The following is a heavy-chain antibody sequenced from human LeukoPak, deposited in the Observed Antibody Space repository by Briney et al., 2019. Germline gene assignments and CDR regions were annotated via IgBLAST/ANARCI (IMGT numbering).Heavy chain of an antibody. CDR2: INQDGSET. D-gene: IGHD2-8*01. Sequence: GGSLRLSCAASGFTFSNYWMSWVRQAPGKGLEWGANINQDGSETYYVDSVKGRFTISRDNAKNSLFLQMNSLTAEDTAVYYCARKGGTRGPLNYWGQGTLVTVSS. CDR1: GFTFSNYW. CDR3: ARKGGTRGPLNY. J-gene: IGHJ4*02. V-gene: IGHV3-7*01.